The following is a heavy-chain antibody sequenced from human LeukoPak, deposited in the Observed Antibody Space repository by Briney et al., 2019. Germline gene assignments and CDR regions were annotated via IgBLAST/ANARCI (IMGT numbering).Heavy chain of an antibody. J-gene: IGHJ4*02. CDR3: TRDVTSYGHFDS. V-gene: IGHV3-21*01. CDR2: ISSSSSYI. CDR1: GFTFSSYS. Sequence: GGSLRLSCAASGFTFSSYSMNWVRQAPGKGLEWVSSISSSSSYIYYADSVKGRFTISRDNAKNSLYLQMNSLRAEDTAVYYCTRDVTSYGHFDSWGQGTLVTVAS. D-gene: IGHD3-16*01.